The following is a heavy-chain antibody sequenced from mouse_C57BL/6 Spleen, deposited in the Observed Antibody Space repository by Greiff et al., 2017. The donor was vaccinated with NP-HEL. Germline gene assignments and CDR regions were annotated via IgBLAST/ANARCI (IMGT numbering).Heavy chain of an antibody. CDR1: GYAFSSSW. J-gene: IGHJ2*01. CDR3: ARDGSSYYFDY. D-gene: IGHD1-1*01. Sequence: VQLQESGPELVKPGASVKISCKASGYAFSSSWMNWVQQRPGKGLEWIGRIYPGDGDTNYNGKFKGKATLTADKSSSTAYMQLSSLTAEDSAVYYCARDGSSYYFDYWGQGTTLTVSS. CDR2: IYPGDGDT. V-gene: IGHV1-82*01.